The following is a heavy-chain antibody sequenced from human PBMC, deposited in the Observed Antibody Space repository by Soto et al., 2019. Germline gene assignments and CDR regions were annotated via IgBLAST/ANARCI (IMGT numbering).Heavy chain of an antibody. D-gene: IGHD1-26*01. CDR3: TRDDSGLGIDY. V-gene: IGHV3-74*01. J-gene: IGHJ4*02. CDR2: IPSDGRDV. CDR1: GFNFRDFW. Sequence: GSLRLSCEASGFNFRDFWMHWVRQPPGKGPEWVSNIPSDGRDVSYADSVRGRFTISRDDARNTLYLQMSDLRVEDTAIYYCTRDDSGLGIDYWGQGTQVTVSS.